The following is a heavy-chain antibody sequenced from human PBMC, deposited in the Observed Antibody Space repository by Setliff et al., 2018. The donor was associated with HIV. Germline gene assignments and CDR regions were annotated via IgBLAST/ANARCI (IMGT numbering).Heavy chain of an antibody. V-gene: IGHV4-4*07. CDR1: GGSVTTYY. J-gene: IGHJ3*01. CDR2: IFPRGST. Sequence: SETLSLTCTVSGGSVTTYYWSWIRQSPARGLEWIGNIFPRGSTNYNPSLKSRVTLSLDTSKNQFSLNVDSVTAEDTALYYCAKLDYYDFSGSWARKSAIDFWGRGTMVTVSS. CDR3: AKLDYYDFSGSWARKSAIDF. D-gene: IGHD3-22*01.